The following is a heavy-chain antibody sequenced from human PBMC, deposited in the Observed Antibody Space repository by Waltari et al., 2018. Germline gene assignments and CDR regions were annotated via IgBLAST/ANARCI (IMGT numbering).Heavy chain of an antibody. CDR3: ARESDGTAAADY. Sequence: QVQLVQSGAEVKKPGASVKVSCKASGYTFTSSAMHWVRQAPGPRLEWMGWINAGNGNTKYSQKFQGRVTMTRDTSASTAYMELSSLRSEDTAVYYCARESDGTAAADYWGQGTLVTVSS. J-gene: IGHJ4*02. CDR2: INAGNGNT. CDR1: GYTFTSSA. D-gene: IGHD6-25*01. V-gene: IGHV1-3*01.